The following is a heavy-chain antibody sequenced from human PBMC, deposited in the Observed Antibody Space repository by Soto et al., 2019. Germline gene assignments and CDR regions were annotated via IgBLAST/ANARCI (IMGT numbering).Heavy chain of an antibody. Sequence: PSETLSLTCTVSGGSISSSSYYWGWIRQPPGKGLEWIGSIHYSGSTYYNPSLKSRVTISVDTSKNQFSLKLSSVTAADTAVYYCARQGYSSSWYLRQRYSYYGTDVWCQATTLTGS. D-gene: IGHD6-13*01. V-gene: IGHV4-39*01. CDR3: ARQGYSSSWYLRQRYSYYGTDV. CDR1: GGSISSSSYY. CDR2: IHYSGST. J-gene: IGHJ6*02.